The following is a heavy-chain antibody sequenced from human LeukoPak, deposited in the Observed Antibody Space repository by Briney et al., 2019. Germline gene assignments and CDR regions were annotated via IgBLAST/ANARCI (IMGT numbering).Heavy chain of an antibody. CDR1: GFTFPNYA. Sequence: GGSLRLSCAASGFTFPNYAISWVRQAPGKGLEWVSGISAGGSDTFYADSVKGRFSISRDNSKNRVFLQLNSLRAGDTATYYCARWFGEPPFFDWGGEGTLVTVSA. CDR3: ARWFGEPPFFDW. D-gene: IGHD3-10*01. V-gene: IGHV3-23*01. CDR2: ISAGGSDT. J-gene: IGHJ4*02.